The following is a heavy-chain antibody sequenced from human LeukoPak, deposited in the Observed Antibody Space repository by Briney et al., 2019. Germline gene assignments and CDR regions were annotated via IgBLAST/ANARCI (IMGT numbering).Heavy chain of an antibody. CDR2: ISSNGGST. J-gene: IGHJ3*02. CDR3: VKSREGAFDI. D-gene: IGHD1-26*01. Sequence: GGSLRLSCAASGFTFSSNAMHWVRRAPGKGLEYVSAISSNGGSTYYADSVKGRFTISRDNSKNTLYLQMSSLRAEDTAVYYCVKSREGAFDIWGQGTMVTVSS. CDR1: GFTFSSNA. V-gene: IGHV3-64D*06.